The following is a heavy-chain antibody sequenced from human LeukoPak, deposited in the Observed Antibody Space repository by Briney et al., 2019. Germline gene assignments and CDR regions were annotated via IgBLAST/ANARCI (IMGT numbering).Heavy chain of an antibody. CDR1: GGSITSNF. CDR2: THYSDYT. Sequence: PSETLSLTCTVSGGSITSNFWSWIRQPPGQGLQWVAYTHYSDYTNYNPSLKSRVTISVDTSKNQLSLMLSSVSAADTAVYYCARDRRREQLHAFDIWGQGTMVTVSS. CDR3: ARDRRREQLHAFDI. J-gene: IGHJ3*02. V-gene: IGHV4-59*01. D-gene: IGHD5-18*01.